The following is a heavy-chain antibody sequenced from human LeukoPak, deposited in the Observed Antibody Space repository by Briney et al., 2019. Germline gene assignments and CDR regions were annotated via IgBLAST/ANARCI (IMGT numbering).Heavy chain of an antibody. V-gene: IGHV3-30*18. CDR1: GFTFSSYA. Sequence: GRSLRLSCAASGFTFSSYATHWVRQAPGRGLEWVAVISYDGSNKFYADSVKGRFTISRDNSKNTLYLQMNSLRAEDTAVYYCAKRGGLPSVVSNYFDYWGQGTLVTVSS. J-gene: IGHJ4*02. CDR3: AKRGGLPSVVSNYFDY. D-gene: IGHD2/OR15-2a*01. CDR2: ISYDGSNK.